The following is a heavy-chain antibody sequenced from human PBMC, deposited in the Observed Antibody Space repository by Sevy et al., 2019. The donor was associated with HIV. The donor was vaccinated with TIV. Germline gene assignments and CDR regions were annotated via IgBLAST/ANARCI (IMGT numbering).Heavy chain of an antibody. J-gene: IGHJ6*02. CDR1: GFTFTSSA. CDR2: IVVGSGNT. Sequence: SVKVSCKASGFTFTSSAVQWVRQARGQRLEWIGWIVVGSGNTNYAQKFQERVTITRDMSTSTAYMELSSLRSEDTAVYYCAADLGQQCCLDHYYYYGMDVWGQGTTVTVSS. D-gene: IGHD6-19*01. V-gene: IGHV1-58*01. CDR3: AADLGQQCCLDHYYYYGMDV.